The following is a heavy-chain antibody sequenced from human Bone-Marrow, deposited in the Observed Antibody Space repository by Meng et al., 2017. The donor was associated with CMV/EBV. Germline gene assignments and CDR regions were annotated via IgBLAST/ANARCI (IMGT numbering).Heavy chain of an antibody. CDR1: GFTFNTYI. V-gene: IGHV3-30-3*01. J-gene: IGHJ4*02. Sequence: GESLKISCAASGFTFNTYIMHWVRQAPGKGLEWVALIWFDGSIKYYADSVKGRFTISRDNSKNTLYLQMDSLRPEDTAMYYCAREGGVAGYSSPDYWGQGVLVTVSS. CDR2: IWFDGSIK. CDR3: AREGGVAGYSSPDY. D-gene: IGHD5-12*01.